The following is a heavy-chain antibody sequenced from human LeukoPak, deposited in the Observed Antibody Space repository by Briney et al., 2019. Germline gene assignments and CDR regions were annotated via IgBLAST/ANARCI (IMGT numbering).Heavy chain of an antibody. D-gene: IGHD1-1*01. Sequence: GGSLRLSCAASGFTVSNTYMSWVRQAPGKGLEWVSVIYTGGNTYYADSVKGRFTISRHNSKNTLYLQMNSLKTEDTAVYYCTTGNWISWGQGTLVTVSS. CDR3: TTGNWIS. J-gene: IGHJ4*02. V-gene: IGHV3-53*01. CDR1: GFTVSNTY. CDR2: IYTGGNT.